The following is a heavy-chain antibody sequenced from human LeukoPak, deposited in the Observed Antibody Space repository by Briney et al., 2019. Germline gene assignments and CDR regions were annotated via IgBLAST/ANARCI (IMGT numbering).Heavy chain of an antibody. CDR1: GGSISSGDYY. CDR2: IYYSGST. J-gene: IGHJ3*02. Sequence: SETLYLTCTVSGGSISSGDYYWSWIRQPPGKGLEWIGYIYYSGSTYYNPSLKSRVTISVDTSKNQFSLKLSSVTAADTAVYYCARDQSHDSSGTDAFDIWGQGTMVTVSS. V-gene: IGHV4-30-4*01. CDR3: ARDQSHDSSGTDAFDI. D-gene: IGHD3-22*01.